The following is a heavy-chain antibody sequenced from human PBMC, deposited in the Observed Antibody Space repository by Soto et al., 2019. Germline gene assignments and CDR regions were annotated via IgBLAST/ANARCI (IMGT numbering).Heavy chain of an antibody. CDR1: GFTFSSYW. J-gene: IGHJ4*02. V-gene: IGHV3-15*01. D-gene: IGHD3-16*02. CDR2: IKSKTDGGAA. CDR3: MTDRQYRPAF. Sequence: GGSLRLSCAASGFTFSSYWMSWVRQAPGKGLEWVGRIKSKTDGGAADYAAPVKDRFTISRDDSKSTVYLTMDSLTTEDTAVYYCMTDRQYRPAFWGQGTLVTVSS.